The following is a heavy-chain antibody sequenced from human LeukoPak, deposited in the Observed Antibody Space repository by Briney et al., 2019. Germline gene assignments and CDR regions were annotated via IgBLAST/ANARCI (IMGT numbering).Heavy chain of an antibody. J-gene: IGHJ4*02. CDR1: NYSITSGYF. Sequence: KTSETLSLTCALSNYSITSGYFWGWIRQPPGKGLDWIASFYHSGTTYYNPSLRNRVTLFVDTSKNQFSLKLTSLTAADTAVYYCARDGVFHDSDGYSFDYWGQGTLVTVSS. D-gene: IGHD3-22*01. V-gene: IGHV4-38-2*02. CDR3: ARDGVFHDSDGYSFDY. CDR2: FYHSGTT.